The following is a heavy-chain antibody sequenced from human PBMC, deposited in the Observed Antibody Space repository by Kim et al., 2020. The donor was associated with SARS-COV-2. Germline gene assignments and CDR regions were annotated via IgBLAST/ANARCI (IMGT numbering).Heavy chain of an antibody. CDR3: ARRAFYSYGWNLFDY. Sequence: SETLSLTCAVYGGSFSGYYWSWIRQPPGKGLEWIGEINHSGSTNYNPSLKSRVTISVDTSKNQFSLKLSSVTAAHTAVYYCARRAFYSYGWNLFDYWGQGTLVTVSS. J-gene: IGHJ4*02. D-gene: IGHD5-18*01. CDR1: GGSFSGYY. CDR2: INHSGST. V-gene: IGHV4-34*01.